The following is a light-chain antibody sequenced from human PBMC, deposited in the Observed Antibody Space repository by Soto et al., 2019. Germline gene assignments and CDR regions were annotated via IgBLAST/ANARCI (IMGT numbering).Light chain of an antibody. Sequence: QSVLTQPPSASGTPGQRVTISCSGGSSNIGANTVNWSQHLPGTAPRLLIYIDTLRPSGVPDRFSGSKSGTSASLAISGLQSGDEGDYYCAAWDDRLNGYVFGTGTKLTVL. CDR1: SSNIGANT. CDR2: IDT. V-gene: IGLV1-44*01. J-gene: IGLJ1*01. CDR3: AAWDDRLNGYV.